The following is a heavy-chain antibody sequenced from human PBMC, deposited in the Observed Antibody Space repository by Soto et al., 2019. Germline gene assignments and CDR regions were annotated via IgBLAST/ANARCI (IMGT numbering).Heavy chain of an antibody. CDR2: ISGSGGST. J-gene: IGHJ6*03. V-gene: IGHV3-23*01. CDR1: GFTFSSYA. D-gene: IGHD3-3*01. CDR3: AKDEIFGEDYYYMDV. Sequence: EVQLLESGGGLVQPGGSLRLSCAASGFTFSSYAMSWVRQAPGKGLEWVSAISGSGGSTYYADSVKGRFTISRDNSKNTLYLQMHRLRAEDTAVDYCAKDEIFGEDYYYMDVWGKGTTVTVSS.